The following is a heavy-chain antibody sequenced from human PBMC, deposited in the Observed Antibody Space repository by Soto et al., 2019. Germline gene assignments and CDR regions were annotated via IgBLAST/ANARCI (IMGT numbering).Heavy chain of an antibody. V-gene: IGHV2-70*01. CDR1: GFSLSTSGMC. CDR2: IDWDDDK. J-gene: IGHJ6*02. Sequence: SGPTLVNPTQTLTLTCTFSGFSLSTSGMCVSWIRQPPGKALEWLALIDWDDDKYYSTPLKTRLTISKDTSKNQVVLTMTNMDPVDTATYYCARIPYSSSWYGDYYYGMDVWGQGTTVTVSS. CDR3: ARIPYSSSWYGDYYYGMDV. D-gene: IGHD6-13*01.